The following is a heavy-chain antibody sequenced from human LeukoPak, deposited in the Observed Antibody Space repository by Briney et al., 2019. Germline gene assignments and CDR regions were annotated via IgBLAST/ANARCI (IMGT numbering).Heavy chain of an antibody. CDR2: INDDGSAT. J-gene: IGHJ4*02. CDR3: AREILAPGKTHDY. Sequence: VPLGGSLRLSCAASGFTFSNYWMHWVRQVPGKGLVWVSRINDDGSATFYADSVKGRFTISRDNAKNTLFLQMSSLRAEDTAVYFCAREILAPGKTHDYWGQGTLVTVSS. CDR1: GFTFSNYW. V-gene: IGHV3-74*01.